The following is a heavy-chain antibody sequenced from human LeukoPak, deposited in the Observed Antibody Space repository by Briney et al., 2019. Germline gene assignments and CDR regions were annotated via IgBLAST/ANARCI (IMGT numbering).Heavy chain of an antibody. CDR1: GFRFADYA. CDR2: ISWNTNNI. J-gene: IGHJ5*02. D-gene: IGHD4-17*01. CDR3: VKAPGVTTGWFDP. Sequence: GGSLRLSCAASGFRFADYAMHWVRQAPGKGLEWVSGISWNTNNIGYADSVKGRFTISRDNTKNSLYLQMNSLRVEDTALYYCVKAPGVTTGWFDPWGQGTLVTVSS. V-gene: IGHV3-9*01.